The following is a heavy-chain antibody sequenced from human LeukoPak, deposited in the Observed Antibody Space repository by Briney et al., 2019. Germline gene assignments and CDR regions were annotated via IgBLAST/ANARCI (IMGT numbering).Heavy chain of an antibody. J-gene: IGHJ4*02. D-gene: IGHD1-26*01. V-gene: IGHV3-48*01. CDR2: ISTTSSTI. CDR1: GFIFSNYN. CDR3: AKDAYSRSYSGRQPIDY. Sequence: GGSLRLSCAASGFIFSNYNMNWVRQAPGKGLEWVSYISTTSSTIYYADSVKGRFTISRDNAKNSLYLQMNSLRAEDTAVYYCAKDAYSRSYSGRQPIDYWGEGTQVTVSS.